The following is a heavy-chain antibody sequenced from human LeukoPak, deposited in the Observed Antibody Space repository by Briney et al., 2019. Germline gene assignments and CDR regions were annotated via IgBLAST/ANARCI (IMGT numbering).Heavy chain of an antibody. CDR3: ARRVWGGWYYFDY. J-gene: IGHJ4*02. D-gene: IGHD6-19*01. CDR1: GFTFSSYW. Sequence: GGSLRLSCAASGFTFSSYWMSWVRQAPGKGLEWVANIKQDGSEKYYVDSVKGRFTISRDNAKNSLYLQMNSLRAEDTAVYYCARRVWGGWYYFDYWGQGTLVTVSS. V-gene: IGHV3-7*01. CDR2: IKQDGSEK.